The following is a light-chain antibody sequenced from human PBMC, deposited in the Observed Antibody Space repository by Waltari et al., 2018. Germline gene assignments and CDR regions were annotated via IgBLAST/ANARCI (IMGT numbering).Light chain of an antibody. Sequence: DILMTQSPDSLAVFLGARATVHCKSSQSVLYSSKNQTYLAWYQQKPGQPPELLIHSASSRESGVPDRVSGSGSGTDFTLTISSLQAEDVAVYYCQQYYSTPLTFGGGTKVEIK. J-gene: IGKJ4*01. CDR3: QQYYSTPLT. CDR2: SAS. CDR1: QSVLYSSKNQTY. V-gene: IGKV4-1*01.